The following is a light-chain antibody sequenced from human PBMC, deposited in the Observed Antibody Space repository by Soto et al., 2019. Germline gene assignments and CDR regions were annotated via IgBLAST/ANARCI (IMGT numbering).Light chain of an antibody. CDR2: DAS. V-gene: IGKV3-11*01. CDR3: QQRSNS. Sequence: IVMTQSTAALSVSAGERVPFSCRASQSVSSNLAWYQQKPGQAPRLLIYDASTRATGIPPRFSGSGSGTDFTLTISSLEPEDFAVYYCQQRSNSFGGGTKVDIK. J-gene: IGKJ4*01. CDR1: QSVSSN.